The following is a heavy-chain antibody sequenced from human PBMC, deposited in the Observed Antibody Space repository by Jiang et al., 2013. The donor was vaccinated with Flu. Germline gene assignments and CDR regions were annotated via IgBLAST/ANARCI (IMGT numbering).Heavy chain of an antibody. Sequence: EWIGEISQSGSTNYNPSLKSRVIISVDTSKNQFSLQLSSVTAADTAIYYCARGGAYTWFDPWGQGTLVTVSS. V-gene: IGHV4-34*01. D-gene: IGHD4-11*01. CDR3: ARGGAYTWFDP. CDR2: ISQSGST. J-gene: IGHJ5*02.